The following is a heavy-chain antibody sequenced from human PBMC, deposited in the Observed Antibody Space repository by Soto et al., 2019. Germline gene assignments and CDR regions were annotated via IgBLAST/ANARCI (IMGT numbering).Heavy chain of an antibody. CDR2: ISSDGSSI. J-gene: IGHJ4*02. D-gene: IGHD6-19*01. CDR3: ARGDLAKGWSFADY. CDR1: GFTFNSYW. Sequence: EVQLVESRGGLVQPGGSLRLSCAASGFTFNSYWMHWVRQAPGKGLVWVSRISSDGSSITYAGSVKGRITISRDNAKDTLYLQMNSLRAEDTAVYYCARGDLAKGWSFADYWGQGTLVTVSS. V-gene: IGHV3-74*01.